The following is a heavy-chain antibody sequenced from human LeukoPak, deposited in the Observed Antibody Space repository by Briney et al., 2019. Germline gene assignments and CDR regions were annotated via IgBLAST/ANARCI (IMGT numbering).Heavy chain of an antibody. CDR2: AYYRSKWFI. D-gene: IGHD3-10*01. V-gene: IGHV6-1*01. CDR3: ARGAVRGGTNFDY. J-gene: IGHJ4*02. Sequence: SQTLSLTCAIPGDSVSGSPAVWNWIRQSPSRGLEWLGRAYYRSKWFIDYALSVKGRITITPDTSKNQFSLQLDSVTAEDTAVYYCARGAVRGGTNFDYWGQGTLVTVSS. CDR1: GDSVSGSPAV.